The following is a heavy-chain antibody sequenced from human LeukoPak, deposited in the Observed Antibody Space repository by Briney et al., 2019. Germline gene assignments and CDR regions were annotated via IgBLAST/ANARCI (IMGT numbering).Heavy chain of an antibody. J-gene: IGHJ5*02. CDR1: GGSISRYY. Sequence: SETLCLTCTVSGGSISRYYWSWIRQPPGKGLEWIGEINHSGSTNYNPSLKSRVTISVDTSKNQFSLKLSSVTAADTAVYYCARGEVRGVIKYNWFDPWGQGTLVTVSS. CDR3: ARGEVRGVIKYNWFDP. V-gene: IGHV4-34*01. CDR2: INHSGST. D-gene: IGHD3-10*01.